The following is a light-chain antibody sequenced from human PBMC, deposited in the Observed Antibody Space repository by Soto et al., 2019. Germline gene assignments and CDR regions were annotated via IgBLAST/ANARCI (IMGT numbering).Light chain of an antibody. CDR3: LQHNSYPYT. V-gene: IGKV1-17*03. CDR1: QDISRF. Sequence: DVQMPQSPSAMSASVGDRVTITCRASQDISRFVAWFQQKPGKAPERLIYDTSTLQVGVPSRFRGGGSGTAFTRAISGLQPEDFATDYCLQHNSYPYTFGQGTKLEIK. CDR2: DTS. J-gene: IGKJ2*01.